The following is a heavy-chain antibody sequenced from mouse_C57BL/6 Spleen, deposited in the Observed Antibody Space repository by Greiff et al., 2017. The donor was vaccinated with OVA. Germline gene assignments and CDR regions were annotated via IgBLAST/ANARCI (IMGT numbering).Heavy chain of an antibody. CDR2: LWTGGGT. J-gene: IGHJ1*03. Sequence: VQRVESGPGLVAPSQSLSITCTVSGFSLTSYAISWVRQPPGKGLEWLGVLWTGGGTNYNSALKSRLSISKDNSKSQVFLKMNSLQTDDTARYYCARRHDYSNYDWYFDVWGTGTTVTVSS. V-gene: IGHV2-9-1*01. D-gene: IGHD2-5*01. CDR1: GFSLTSYA. CDR3: ARRHDYSNYDWYFDV.